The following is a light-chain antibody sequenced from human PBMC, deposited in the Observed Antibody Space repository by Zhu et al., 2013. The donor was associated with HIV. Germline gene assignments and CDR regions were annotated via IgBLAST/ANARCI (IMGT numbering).Light chain of an antibody. CDR3: AAWDDSLNGPV. CDR1: GSNIGNNA. J-gene: IGLJ3*02. CDR2: YDD. Sequence: QSVLTQTPSVSEAPRQRVTISCSGSGSNIGNNAVNWYQQLPGKAPKLLIYYDDLKPSGVSDRFSGSKSGASASLAISGLQSEDEADYFCAAWDDSLNGPVFGGGTKLTVL. V-gene: IGLV1-36*01.